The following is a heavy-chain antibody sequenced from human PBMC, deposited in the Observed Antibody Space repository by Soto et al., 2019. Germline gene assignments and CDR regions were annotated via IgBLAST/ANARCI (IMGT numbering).Heavy chain of an antibody. J-gene: IGHJ4*02. V-gene: IGHV3-21*01. CDR2: ISSSSSYI. CDR1: GFTFSSYS. D-gene: IGHD3-3*01. CDR3: ARGLYDFWSGPPDY. Sequence: PGGSLRLSCAASGFTFSSYSMNWVRQAPGKGLEWVSSISSSSSYIYYADSVKGRFTISRDNAKNSLYLQMNSLRAEDTAVYYCARGLYDFWSGPPDYWGQGTLVTVS.